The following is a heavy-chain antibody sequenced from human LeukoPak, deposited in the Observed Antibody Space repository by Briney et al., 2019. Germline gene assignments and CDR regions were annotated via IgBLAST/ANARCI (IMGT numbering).Heavy chain of an antibody. CDR2: ISGSGGST. D-gene: IGHD3-22*01. CDR1: GFTFSSYA. CDR3: ARGGSSSGYYFGY. V-gene: IGHV3-23*01. J-gene: IGHJ4*02. Sequence: GGSLRLSCAASGFTFSSYAMSWVRQAPGKGLEWVSAISGSGGSTYYADSVKGRFTISRDNSKNTLYLQMNSLRAEDTAVYYCARGGSSSGYYFGYWGQGTLVTVSS.